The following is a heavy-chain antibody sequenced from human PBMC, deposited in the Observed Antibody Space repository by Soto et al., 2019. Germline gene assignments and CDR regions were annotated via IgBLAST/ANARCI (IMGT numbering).Heavy chain of an antibody. V-gene: IGHV3-7*01. Sequence: GGSLRLSCAASGFTFSSYWMSWVRQAPGKGLEWVANIKQDGSEKYYVDSVKGRFTISRDNAKNSLYLQMNSLRAEDTAVYYCARDDLRFLEWFPGMGAFDIWGQGTMVTVSS. D-gene: IGHD3-3*01. CDR2: IKQDGSEK. J-gene: IGHJ3*02. CDR3: ARDDLRFLEWFPGMGAFDI. CDR1: GFTFSSYW.